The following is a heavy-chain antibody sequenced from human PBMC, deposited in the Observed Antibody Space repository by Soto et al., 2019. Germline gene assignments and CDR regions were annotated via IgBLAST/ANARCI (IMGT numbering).Heavy chain of an antibody. CDR3: GKDKGAGGGSCFDD. V-gene: IGHV3-23*01. D-gene: IGHD2-15*01. Sequence: EVQLLESGGGLVQPGGSLRLSCEASGFTFRNYAMSWVRQAPGKGLEWVSAISGAGDNTYYADSVKGRYTISRDQSKNTLYLQMNGLGAEDTALYYGGKDKGAGGGSCFDDWGQGALVTVSA. CDR1: GFTFRNYA. J-gene: IGHJ5*02. CDR2: ISGAGDNT.